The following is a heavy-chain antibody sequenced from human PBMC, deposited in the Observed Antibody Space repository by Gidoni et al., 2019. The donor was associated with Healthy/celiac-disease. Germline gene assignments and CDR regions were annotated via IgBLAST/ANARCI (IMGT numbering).Heavy chain of an antibody. Sequence: QVQLVESGGGVVQPGRSLRLSCAASGFTFSSYGMHWVRQAPGKGLEWVAVIWNDGSNKYYADSVKGRFTISRDNSKNTLYLQMNSLRAEDTAVYYCARDSPRGVIMEEWGQGTLVTVSS. J-gene: IGHJ4*02. CDR1: GFTFSSYG. D-gene: IGHD3-10*01. CDR3: ARDSPRGVIMEE. V-gene: IGHV3-33*01. CDR2: IWNDGSNK.